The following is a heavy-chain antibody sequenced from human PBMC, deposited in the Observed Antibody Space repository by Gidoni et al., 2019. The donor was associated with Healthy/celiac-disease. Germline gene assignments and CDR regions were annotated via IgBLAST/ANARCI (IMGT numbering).Heavy chain of an antibody. CDR2: ISSSSSTI. CDR3: AREVWELPIGAFDI. J-gene: IGHJ3*02. CDR1: GFTFSSYS. V-gene: IGHV3-48*04. Sequence: EVQLVESGGGLVQPGGSLRLSCAGSGFTFSSYSMNWVRQAPGKGLEWVSYISSSSSTIYYADSVKGRFTISRDNAKNSLYLQMNSLRAEDTAVYYCAREVWELPIGAFDIWGQGTMVTVSS. D-gene: IGHD1-26*01.